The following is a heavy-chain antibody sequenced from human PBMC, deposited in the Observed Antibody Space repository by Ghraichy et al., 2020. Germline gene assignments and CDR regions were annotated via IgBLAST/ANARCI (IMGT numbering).Heavy chain of an antibody. CDR1: GFTFDDYT. J-gene: IGHJ4*02. CDR2: ISCDGGST. D-gene: IGHD3-16*01. CDR3: AKEFTRDYVYYFDD. V-gene: IGHV3-43*01. Sequence: GGSLRLSCAASGFTFDDYTMHWVRQAPGKGLEWVSLISCDGGSTYYADSVQGRFTISRDNSKNSLYLQMNSLRDEDTALYYCAKEFTRDYVYYFDDWGQGTLVTVSS.